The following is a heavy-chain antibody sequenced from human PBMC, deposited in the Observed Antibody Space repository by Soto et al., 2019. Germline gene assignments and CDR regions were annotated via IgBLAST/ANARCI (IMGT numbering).Heavy chain of an antibody. V-gene: IGHV3-9*01. Sequence: EVQLVESGGGLVQLGTSLRLSCAAPGFTFDHYAMHWVRQTPGKGLEWVAGASWDSDTVGYADSVRGRFTISRHNGKNSLDLQMNSLTVDHTALYYCTKVGDDDISHYGMDVSGQGTTVTVSS. J-gene: IGHJ6*02. D-gene: IGHD3-16*01. CDR3: TKVGDDDISHYGMDV. CDR1: GFTFDHYA. CDR2: ASWDSDTV.